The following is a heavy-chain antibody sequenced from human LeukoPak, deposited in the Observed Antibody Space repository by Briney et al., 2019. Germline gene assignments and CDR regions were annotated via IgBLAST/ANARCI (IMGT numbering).Heavy chain of an antibody. CDR3: ATFGGNSVGRVFWFDP. V-gene: IGHV1-24*01. CDR2: FGPEDGET. Sequence: GASVKVSCKVSGYTLTELSMHWVRQAPGKGLEWMGGFGPEDGETIYAQKFQGRVTMTEDTSTDTAYLELSRLRSEDTAVYYCATFGGNSVGRVFWFDPWGQGTLVTVSS. J-gene: IGHJ5*02. D-gene: IGHD4-23*01. CDR1: GYTLTELS.